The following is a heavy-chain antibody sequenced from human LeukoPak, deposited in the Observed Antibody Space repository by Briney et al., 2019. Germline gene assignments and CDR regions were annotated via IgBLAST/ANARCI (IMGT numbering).Heavy chain of an antibody. CDR1: GYSFTTYW. CDR3: ARRVRHLYYFDY. J-gene: IGHJ4*02. CDR2: IYPGDSDT. Sequence: GESLKISCKGSGYSFTTYWIGWVRQMPGKGLEWMGIIYPGDSDTRYSPSFQGLVTTSADKSISTAYLQWSSLRASDTAMYYCARRVRHLYYFDYWGQGTLVTVSS. V-gene: IGHV5-51*01.